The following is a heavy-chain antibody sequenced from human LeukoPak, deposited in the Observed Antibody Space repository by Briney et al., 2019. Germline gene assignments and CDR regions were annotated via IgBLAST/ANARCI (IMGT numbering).Heavy chain of an antibody. V-gene: IGHV1-2*02. Sequence: ASVGVSCKATGYTFTGFYLHWVRQAPGQGLEWMGWIKPHTGDTKSAQRFQGRVTMTRDTSITTAYMELSNLRSDDTAVYYCARGKVGVDWYFDFWGRGSLVSVSS. D-gene: IGHD2-15*01. CDR1: GYTFTGFY. CDR2: IKPHTGDT. J-gene: IGHJ2*01. CDR3: ARGKVGVDWYFDF.